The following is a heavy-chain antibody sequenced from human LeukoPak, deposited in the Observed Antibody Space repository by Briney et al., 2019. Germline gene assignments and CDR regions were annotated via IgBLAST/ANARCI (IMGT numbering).Heavy chain of an antibody. CDR1: GGSFSVYY. CDR3: ARGPSFGVSSYFLDY. Sequence: KPSETLSLTCAVYGGSFSVYYWGWIRHPPGKGLEWIGEINHSGSTNHNPSLKSRVIMSVDTAENQFTLKLASVTAADTAVYYCARGPSFGVSSYFLDYWGQGTLVTVSS. J-gene: IGHJ4*02. V-gene: IGHV4-34*01. D-gene: IGHD3-16*01. CDR2: INHSGST.